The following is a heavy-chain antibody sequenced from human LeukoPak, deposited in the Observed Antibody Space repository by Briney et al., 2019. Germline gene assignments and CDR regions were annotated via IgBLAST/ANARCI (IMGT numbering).Heavy chain of an antibody. D-gene: IGHD3-10*01. Sequence: GGSLRLSCAASGFTFSSYWMHWVRQAPGKGLVWVSRINSDGSSTNYADSVKGRFTISRDNAKNTLYLQMNSLRAEDTAMYYCARAVYYSNYLGYWGQGTLVTVSS. CDR3: ARAVYYSNYLGY. CDR2: INSDGSST. J-gene: IGHJ4*01. V-gene: IGHV3-74*01. CDR1: GFTFSSYW.